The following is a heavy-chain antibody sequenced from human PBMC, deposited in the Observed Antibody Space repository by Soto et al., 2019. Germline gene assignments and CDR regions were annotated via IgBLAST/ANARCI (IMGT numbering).Heavy chain of an antibody. V-gene: IGHV1-69*12. CDR1: GGTFSSYT. J-gene: IGHJ2*01. Sequence: QVQLVQSGAEVKKPGSSVTVSCKASGGTFSSYTISWVRQAPGQGLERVGGIIPIFGTANYAQKFQGRVTITADESTSTAYMELSSLRSEDTALYYCARGNHRWLQLWYYDLWGRGTLVTVSS. CDR3: ARGNHRWLQLWYYDL. D-gene: IGHD5-12*01. CDR2: IIPIFGTA.